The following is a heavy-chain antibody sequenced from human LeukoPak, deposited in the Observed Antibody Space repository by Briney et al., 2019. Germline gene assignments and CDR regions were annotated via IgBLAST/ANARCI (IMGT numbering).Heavy chain of an antibody. J-gene: IGHJ4*02. CDR3: AKVAVAGTLPSTLYYFDY. CDR2: IYYSWST. V-gene: IGHV4-59*01. D-gene: IGHD6-19*01. CDR1: GGSISSYY. Sequence: SETLSLTCTVSGGSISSYYWSWIRQPPGKGLEWIGYIYYSWSTNYNPSLKSRVTISVDTSKNQFSLKLSSVTAADTAVYYCAKVAVAGTLPSTLYYFDYWGQGTLVTVSS.